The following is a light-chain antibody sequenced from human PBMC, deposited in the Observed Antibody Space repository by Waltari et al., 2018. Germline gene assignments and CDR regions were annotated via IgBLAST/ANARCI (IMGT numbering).Light chain of an antibody. CDR1: HSISSW. Sequence: DIQMTQSPSTLSASVGDRVTLTCRASHSISSWLAWYQQKPGKAPKLLIYKASYLESGVPSRFSGSGSGTEFTLTISSLQSDDFASYYCQQYNSYSPLTFGPGTKVDIK. CDR3: QQYNSYSPLT. J-gene: IGKJ3*01. CDR2: KAS. V-gene: IGKV1-5*03.